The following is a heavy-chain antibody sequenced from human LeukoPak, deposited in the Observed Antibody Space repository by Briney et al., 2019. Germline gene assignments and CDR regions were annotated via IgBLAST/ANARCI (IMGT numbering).Heavy chain of an antibody. J-gene: IGHJ4*02. V-gene: IGHV1-46*01. D-gene: IGHD6-19*01. CDR3: ARNRSAWSYSFDY. Sequence: ASVKVSCKPSGYIFTSHKIHWVRQAPGHGLEWMAIIDPNGRTTYAQKVQDRVTLTRDTSTRTFYMGLSSLRSEDTAVYYCARNRSAWSYSFDYWGQGTLVTVSS. CDR1: GYIFTSHK. CDR2: IDPNGRT.